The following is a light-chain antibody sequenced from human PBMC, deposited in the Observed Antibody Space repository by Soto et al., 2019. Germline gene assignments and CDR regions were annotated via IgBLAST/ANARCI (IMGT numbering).Light chain of an antibody. CDR2: GPS. V-gene: IGKV1-27*01. CDR1: QGISNY. Sequence: DIQMTQSPSSLSASVGDRVTSTCRASQGISNYLAWYQEKPGKVPELLIYGPSTLQLGAPSRFSGSGSGTDFTLTISSLEPEDFAVYYCQQRSNWPPITFGQRTRLEIK. CDR3: QQRSNWPPIT. J-gene: IGKJ5*01.